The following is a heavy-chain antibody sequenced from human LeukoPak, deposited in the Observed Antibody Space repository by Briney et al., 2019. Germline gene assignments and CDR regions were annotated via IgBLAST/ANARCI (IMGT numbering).Heavy chain of an antibody. CDR2: IYYSGST. V-gene: IGHV4-59*12. CDR1: GGSISSYY. D-gene: IGHD3-22*01. CDR3: ARVPKITYYYDSSGYYDFDY. J-gene: IGHJ4*02. Sequence: PSETLSLTCTVSGGSISSYYWSWIRQPPGKGLEWIGYIYYSGSTYYNPSLKSRVTISVDTSKNQFSLKLSSVTAADTAVYYCARVPKITYYYDSSGYYDFDYWGQGTLVTVSS.